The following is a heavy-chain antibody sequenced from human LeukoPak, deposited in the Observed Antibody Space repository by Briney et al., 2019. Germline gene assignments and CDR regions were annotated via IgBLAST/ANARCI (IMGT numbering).Heavy chain of an antibody. Sequence: SETLSLTCAVYGGSFSGYYWSWIRQPPGKGLEWIGEINHSGSTNYNPSLKSRVTISVDTSKNQFSLKLSSVTAADTAVYYCARRRIQLWSTYYYYGMDVWGQGTTVTVSS. CDR1: GGSFSGYY. V-gene: IGHV4-34*01. CDR2: INHSGST. J-gene: IGHJ6*02. D-gene: IGHD5-18*01. CDR3: ARRRIQLWSTYYYYGMDV.